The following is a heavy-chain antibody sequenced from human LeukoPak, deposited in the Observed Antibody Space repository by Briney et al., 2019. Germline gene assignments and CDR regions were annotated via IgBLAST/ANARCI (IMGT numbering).Heavy chain of an antibody. J-gene: IGHJ3*02. Sequence: GGSLRLSCAASGFTFSDYYMSWIRQAPGKGLGWVSYISSSGSAKYYADSVKGRFTISRDNAKNSLYLQMNSLRAEDTAVYYCARDGGYYYDSSGYYYFSDAFDIWGQGTMVTVSS. CDR3: ARDGGYYYDSSGYYYFSDAFDI. CDR1: GFTFSDYY. V-gene: IGHV3-11*01. CDR2: ISSSGSAK. D-gene: IGHD3-22*01.